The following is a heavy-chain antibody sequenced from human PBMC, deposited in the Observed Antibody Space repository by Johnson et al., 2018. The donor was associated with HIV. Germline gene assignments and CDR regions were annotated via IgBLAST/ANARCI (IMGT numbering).Heavy chain of an antibody. CDR3: GRDMFGRYYYDSSGYSDDAFDI. CDR1: GFTFSDYY. J-gene: IGHJ3*02. CDR2: ISSSGSTI. V-gene: IGHV3-11*04. Sequence: QVQLVESGGGLVKPGGSLRLSCAASGFTFSDYYMSWIRQAPGKGLEWVSYISSSGSTIYYADSVKGRFTISRDNAKNSLYLQMNSLRAEDTAVYYCGRDMFGRYYYDSSGYSDDAFDIWGQGTMVTVSS. D-gene: IGHD3-22*01.